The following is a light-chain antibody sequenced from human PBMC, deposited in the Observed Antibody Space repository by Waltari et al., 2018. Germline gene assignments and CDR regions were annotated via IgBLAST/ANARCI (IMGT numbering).Light chain of an antibody. Sequence: QSALTQPASVSGSPAQSLTLSCTVTSSAVASYTLLSWYQQHPGKAPKLMIYEGSKRPSGVSNRFSGSKSGNTASLTISGLQAEDEADYYCCSYAGSSTFVFGTGTKVTVL. CDR3: CSYAGSSTFV. CDR1: SSAVASYTL. V-gene: IGLV2-23*01. CDR2: EGS. J-gene: IGLJ1*01.